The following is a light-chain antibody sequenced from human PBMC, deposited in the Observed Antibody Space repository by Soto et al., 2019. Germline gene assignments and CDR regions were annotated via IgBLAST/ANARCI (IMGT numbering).Light chain of an antibody. V-gene: IGKV3-20*01. Sequence: IVLTQSPRTLSLSPGERATLSCRTSQSVSNNYLAWYQQKPGQAPRLLIYGASSRATGIPDRFSGSGSGTDFTLSISRLEPEDFAVYYCQQYSSLWTFGQGTKVDIK. CDR2: GAS. CDR3: QQYSSLWT. J-gene: IGKJ1*01. CDR1: QSVSNNY.